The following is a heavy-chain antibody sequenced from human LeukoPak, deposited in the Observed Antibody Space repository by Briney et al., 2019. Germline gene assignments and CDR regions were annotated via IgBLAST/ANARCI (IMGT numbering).Heavy chain of an antibody. D-gene: IGHD3-22*01. V-gene: IGHV3-74*01. CDR1: GFTFSSYW. CDR3: ARDGSLGYDSSGYLLQGY. CDR2: INSDGSST. Sequence: PGGSLRLSCAASGFTFSSYWMHWVRQAPGKGLVWVSRINSDGSSTSYADSVKGRFTISRDNAKNTLYLQMNSLRAEDTAVYYCARDGSLGYDSSGYLLQGYWGQGTLVTVSS. J-gene: IGHJ4*02.